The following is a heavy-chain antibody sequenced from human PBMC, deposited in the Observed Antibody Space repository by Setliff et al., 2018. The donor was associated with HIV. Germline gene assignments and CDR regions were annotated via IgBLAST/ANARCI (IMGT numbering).Heavy chain of an antibody. CDR2: IIPIFGTA. J-gene: IGHJ4*02. Sequence: ASVKVSCKASGGTFSSYAISWVRQAPGQGLEWMGGIIPIFGTANYAQKFQGRVTITTDESTSTAYMELGSLRSEGTAVYYCARGESDVLGDTAMGPFGYWGQGTLVTVSS. CDR1: GGTFSSYA. CDR3: ARGESDVLGDTAMGPFGY. D-gene: IGHD5-18*01. V-gene: IGHV1-69*05.